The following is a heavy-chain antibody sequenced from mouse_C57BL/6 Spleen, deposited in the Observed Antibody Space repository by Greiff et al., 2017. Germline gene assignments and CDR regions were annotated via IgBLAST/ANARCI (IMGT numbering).Heavy chain of an antibody. D-gene: IGHD2-2*01. Sequence: VQLQQSGPELVKPGASVKISCKASGYTFTDYYMNWVKQSHGKSLEWIGDINPNNGGTSYNQKFKGKATLTVDKSSSTAYMELRSLTSEDSAVYYCARKIYYGYDVGYFDYWGQGTTLTVSS. J-gene: IGHJ2*01. CDR1: GYTFTDYY. CDR2: INPNNGGT. V-gene: IGHV1-26*01. CDR3: ARKIYYGYDVGYFDY.